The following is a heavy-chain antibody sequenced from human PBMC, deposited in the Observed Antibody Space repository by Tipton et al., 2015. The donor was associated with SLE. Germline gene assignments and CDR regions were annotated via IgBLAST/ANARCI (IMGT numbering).Heavy chain of an antibody. J-gene: IGHJ6*02. Sequence: SLRLSCAASGFTFSSYAMHWVRQAPGKGLEWVAVISYDGSNKYYADSVKGRFTVSRDNSKNTLYLQMNSLRAEDTAVYYCARDSRITMVQGVIGDYYYGMDVWDQGP. D-gene: IGHD3-10*01. V-gene: IGHV3-30*04. CDR3: ARDSRITMVQGVIGDYYYGMDV. CDR1: GFTFSSYA. CDR2: ISYDGSNK.